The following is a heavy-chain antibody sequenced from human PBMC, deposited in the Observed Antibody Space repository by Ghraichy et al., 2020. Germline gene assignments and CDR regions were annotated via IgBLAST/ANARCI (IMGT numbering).Heavy chain of an antibody. CDR1: GGSFSGYY. Sequence: SETLSLTCAVYGGSFSGYYWSWIRQPPGKGLEWIGEINHSGSTNYNPSLKSRVTISVDTSKNQFSLKLSSVTAADTAVYYCARGVYCSSTSCYASSGLDYWGQGTLVTVSS. D-gene: IGHD2-2*01. J-gene: IGHJ4*02. V-gene: IGHV4-34*01. CDR3: ARGVYCSSTSCYASSGLDY. CDR2: INHSGST.